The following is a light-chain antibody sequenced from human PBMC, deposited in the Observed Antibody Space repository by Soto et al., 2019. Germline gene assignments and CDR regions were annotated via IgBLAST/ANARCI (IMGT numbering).Light chain of an antibody. CDR2: FAS. CDR1: QDIGSH. CDR3: QQFRSFPIS. Sequence: DIQMTQSPSSLSASVGDRVTITCRASQDIGSHLAWYQQKPEKAPKSLIYFASTLQSGVPSRFSASGSGTDFTLTISSLQPEDFATYCCQQFRSFPISFGHGTRLDIK. V-gene: IGKV1D-16*01. J-gene: IGKJ5*01.